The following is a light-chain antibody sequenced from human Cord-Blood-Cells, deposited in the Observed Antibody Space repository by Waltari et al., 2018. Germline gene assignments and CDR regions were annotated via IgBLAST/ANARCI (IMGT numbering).Light chain of an antibody. J-gene: IGKJ3*01. Sequence: AIRITQPPSSLPASTGDRVTITCRASQGISSYLAWYQQKPGKAPKLLIYAASTLQSGVPSRFSGSGSGTDFTLTISCLQSEDFATYYCQQYYSYPFTFGPGTKVDIK. CDR3: QQYYSYPFT. V-gene: IGKV1-8*01. CDR1: QGISSY. CDR2: AAS.